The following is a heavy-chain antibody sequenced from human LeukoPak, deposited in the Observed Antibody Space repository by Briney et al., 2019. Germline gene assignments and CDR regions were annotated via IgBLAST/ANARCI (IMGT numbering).Heavy chain of an antibody. D-gene: IGHD3-3*01. J-gene: IGHJ4*02. Sequence: ASVKVSCKASGYSFTTYYMHWVRQAPGQGLEWMGIINPTGGVTAYAQKFQGRVTVTRDMSTSTVYIALSSLRSEDTAVYYCTRSSPPAYYDFWNGYLDYWGQGTLVTVSS. V-gene: IGHV1-46*01. CDR1: GYSFTTYY. CDR2: INPTGGVT. CDR3: TRSSPPAYYDFWNGYLDY.